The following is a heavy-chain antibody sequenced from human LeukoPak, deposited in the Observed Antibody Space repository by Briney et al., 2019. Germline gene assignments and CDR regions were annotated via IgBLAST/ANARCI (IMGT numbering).Heavy chain of an antibody. J-gene: IGHJ4*02. V-gene: IGHV3-53*01. Sequence: GGSLRLSCAASGFIVRSNYMSWVRQAPGKGLEWVSVIYSAGTTYYADSVKGRFTISRDNSKNSLYLQMNSLRVEDTAVHYCAREVHSSGWPDRGGLDYWGQGTLVTVSA. CDR2: IYSAGTT. CDR3: AREVHSSGWPDRGGLDY. D-gene: IGHD6-19*01. CDR1: GFIVRSNY.